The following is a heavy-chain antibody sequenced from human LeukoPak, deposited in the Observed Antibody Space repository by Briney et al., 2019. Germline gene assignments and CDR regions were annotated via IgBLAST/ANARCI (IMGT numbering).Heavy chain of an antibody. Sequence: AGGSLRLSCAASGFTFSSYSMNWVRQAPGKGLGWVSSISSSSSYIYYADSVKGRFTISRDNAKNSLHLQMNSLRAEDTAVYYCARQGDGDDYYYYYMDVWGKGTTVTVSS. CDR3: ARQGDGDDYYYYYMDV. CDR2: ISSSSSYI. CDR1: GFTFSSYS. J-gene: IGHJ6*03. D-gene: IGHD4-17*01. V-gene: IGHV3-21*01.